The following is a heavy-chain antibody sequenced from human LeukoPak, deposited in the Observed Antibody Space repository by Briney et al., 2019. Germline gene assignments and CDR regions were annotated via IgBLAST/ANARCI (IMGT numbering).Heavy chain of an antibody. CDR2: ISVYNGNT. CDR1: GYAFTNYA. J-gene: IGHJ4*02. Sequence: ASVKVSSKASGYAFTNYAISWVRQAPGQGLEWMGWISVYNGNTIYAQKLQGRVNMTADTSTTTAYMELRSLRSDDTAVYYCARGYCSSATCRHFDYWGQGNLVTVSS. D-gene: IGHD2-2*01. CDR3: ARGYCSSATCRHFDY. V-gene: IGHV1-18*01.